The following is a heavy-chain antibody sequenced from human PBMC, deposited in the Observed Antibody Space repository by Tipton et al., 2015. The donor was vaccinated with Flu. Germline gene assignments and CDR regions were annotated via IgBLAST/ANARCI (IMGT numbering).Heavy chain of an antibody. J-gene: IGHJ4*02. CDR3: ARVSPRRVTAIVVVMLPEGYFDY. V-gene: IGHV4-61*02. CDR2: VKLGGST. Sequence: TLSLTCTVSGGSISGYDYYWGWIRQPAGKGLEWIGRVKLGGSTNYGPSFKSRATVSMDASRSQFSLKLRSVTAADTAVYYCARVSPRRVTAIVVVMLPEGYFDYWGQGTPVIVSS. CDR1: GGSISGYDYY. D-gene: IGHD3-22*01.